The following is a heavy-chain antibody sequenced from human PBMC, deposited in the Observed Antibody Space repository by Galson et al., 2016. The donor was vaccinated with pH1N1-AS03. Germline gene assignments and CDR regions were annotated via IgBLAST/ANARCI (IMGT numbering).Heavy chain of an antibody. Sequence: SLRLSCAASGFIFTHYSMHWVRQAPGKGLEWVAVMSYEGTTTYYADSVKGRFTISRDNAKNSLYLQLSSLRAEDTAVYYCARDPTYATSGYYYPHFDSWGQGTLVTVSS. D-gene: IGHD3-22*01. V-gene: IGHV3-30-3*01. CDR1: GFIFTHYS. CDR2: MSYEGTTT. CDR3: ARDPTYATSGYYYPHFDS. J-gene: IGHJ5*01.